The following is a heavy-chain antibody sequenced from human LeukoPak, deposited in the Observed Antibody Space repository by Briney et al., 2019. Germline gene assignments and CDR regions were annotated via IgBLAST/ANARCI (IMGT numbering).Heavy chain of an antibody. CDR2: INHSGAI. J-gene: IGHJ4*02. CDR1: GASFSAND. Sequence: PSETLSLTCAVYGASFSANDWIWIRQAPGKGLEWFGEINHSGAITYKPSLKSRLTISSDTSKNQFSLKLSSVTAADTAVYYCARYCGSENYCISYWGQGTLVTVSS. CDR3: ARYCGSENYCISY. V-gene: IGHV4-34*01. D-gene: IGHD3-10*01.